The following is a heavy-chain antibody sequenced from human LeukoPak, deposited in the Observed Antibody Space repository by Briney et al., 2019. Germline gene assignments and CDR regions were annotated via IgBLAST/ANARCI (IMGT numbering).Heavy chain of an antibody. CDR1: GFTFSSYG. J-gene: IGHJ3*02. D-gene: IGHD3-10*01. V-gene: IGHV3-30*02. CDR2: IRYDGSNK. Sequence: GGSLRLSCAASGFTFSSYGMHWVRQAPGKGLEWVTFIRYDGSNKYYADSVKGRFTISRDNSKNTLYLQMNSLRAEDTAVYYCAKDGRQRKTYFYGSGSANAFDIWGQGTMVTVSS. CDR3: AKDGRQRKTYFYGSGSANAFDI.